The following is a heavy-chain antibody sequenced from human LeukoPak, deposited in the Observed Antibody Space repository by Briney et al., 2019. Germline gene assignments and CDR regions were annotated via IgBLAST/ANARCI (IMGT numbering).Heavy chain of an antibody. J-gene: IGHJ6*03. CDR1: GGSFSGYY. V-gene: IGHV4-34*01. Sequence: SETLSLTCALYGGSFSGYYWSWIRQPPGKGLEWIGEINHSGSTNYNPSLKSRVTISVDTSKNQFSLKLSSVTAADTAVYYCARGRFVVVVAANYYYYYYMDVWGKGTTVTVSS. CDR2: INHSGST. CDR3: ARGRFVVVVAANYYYYYYMDV. D-gene: IGHD2-15*01.